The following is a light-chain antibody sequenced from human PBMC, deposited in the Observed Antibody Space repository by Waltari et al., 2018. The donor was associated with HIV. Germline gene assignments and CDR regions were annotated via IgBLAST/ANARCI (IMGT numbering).Light chain of an antibody. CDR2: RNN. J-gene: IGLJ3*02. V-gene: IGLV1-47*01. Sequence: QSVLTQPPSASGTPGPRVTISCSGSSSNIGTNYVYWYHQLPGTAPKIHIYRNNQRPSGVPDRFSGSKSGTSASLAISGLRSEDEADYYCAAWDDSLSGWVFGGGTKLTVL. CDR3: AAWDDSLSGWV. CDR1: SSNIGTNY.